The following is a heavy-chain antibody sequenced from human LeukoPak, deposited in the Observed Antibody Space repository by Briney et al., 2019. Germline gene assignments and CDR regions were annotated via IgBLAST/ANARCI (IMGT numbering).Heavy chain of an antibody. CDR3: AKDVQWLVLVY. J-gene: IGHJ4*02. D-gene: IGHD6-19*01. Sequence: GGSLRLSCAASGFTFSNYWMHWVRQAPGKGLEWVAVISYDGSNKYYADSVKGRFTISRDNSKNTLYLQMNSLRAEDTAVYYCAKDVQWLVLVYWGQGTLVTVSS. CDR2: ISYDGSNK. V-gene: IGHV3-30*18. CDR1: GFTFSNYW.